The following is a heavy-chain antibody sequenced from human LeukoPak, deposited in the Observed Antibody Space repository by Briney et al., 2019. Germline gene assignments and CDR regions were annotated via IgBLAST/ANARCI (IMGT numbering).Heavy chain of an antibody. Sequence: GGSLRLSCAASGFTFSSYAMSWVRQPPGKGLEWVSTISGSGGSTYYADSVKGRFTISRDNSKNTLYLQMNGLRADDTAVYYCAKDIGYCSGDSCPYFDHWGQGTLVTVSS. CDR1: GFTFSSYA. V-gene: IGHV3-23*01. D-gene: IGHD2-15*01. J-gene: IGHJ4*02. CDR2: ISGSGGST. CDR3: AKDIGYCSGDSCPYFDH.